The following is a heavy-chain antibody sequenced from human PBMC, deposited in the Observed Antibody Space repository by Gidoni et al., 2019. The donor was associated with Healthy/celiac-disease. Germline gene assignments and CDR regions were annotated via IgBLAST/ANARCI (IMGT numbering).Heavy chain of an antibody. J-gene: IGHJ6*02. V-gene: IGHV1-3*01. CDR2: INAGNGNT. CDR1: GYTFTSYA. CDR3: AATRGWYYGSGSYWDYYYGMDV. D-gene: IGHD3-10*01. Sequence: KPGASVKVSCKASGYTFTSYAMHWVRQAPGQRLEWMGWINAGNGNTKYSQKFQGRVTITRDTSASTAYMELSSLRSEDTAVYYCAATRGWYYGSGSYWDYYYGMDVWGQGTTVTVSS.